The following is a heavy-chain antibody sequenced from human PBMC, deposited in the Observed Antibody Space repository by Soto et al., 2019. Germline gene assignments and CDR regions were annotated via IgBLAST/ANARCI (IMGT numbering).Heavy chain of an antibody. V-gene: IGHV3-73*01. Sequence: GLSLRLSCSASGFPFSRSDLHWVRHAPGKGLEWVGRVRSKIHNYATSFAGSGRGRFTISRNDSDNTGSLEMNGLKADDTAPYCPSRDVGGPRLVYYRVNVWRQGPTVIVCS. CDR2: VRSKIHNYAT. CDR3: SRDVGGPRLVYYRVNV. D-gene: IGHD3-9*01. J-gene: IGHJ6*02. CDR1: GFPFSRSD.